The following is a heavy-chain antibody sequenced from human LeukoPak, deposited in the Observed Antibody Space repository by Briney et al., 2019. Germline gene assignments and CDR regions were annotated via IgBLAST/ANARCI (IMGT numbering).Heavy chain of an antibody. CDR1: GFSFGGHY. J-gene: IGHJ3*01. D-gene: IGHD2-15*01. CDR2: ISGNGGDI. CDR3: VREICQSGRCHDAFDV. V-gene: IGHV3-11*04. Sequence: GGSLRLSCAASGFSFGGHYMSWLRQAPGKGPEWLSYISGNGGDIAYADSVKGRFTISRDHAKNSLYLQMNNLRPDDTALYYCVREICQSGRCHDAFDVWGQGTVVTVFS.